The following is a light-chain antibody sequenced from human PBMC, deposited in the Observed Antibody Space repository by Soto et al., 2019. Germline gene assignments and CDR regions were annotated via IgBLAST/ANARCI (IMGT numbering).Light chain of an antibody. CDR1: SSNIGSSF. V-gene: IGLV1-47*01. CDR3: AAWDDSLRGYV. Sequence: VLTQPPSTSGTPGQRVSISCSGSSSNIGSSFVYWYQQLPGTAPKLLIYRNNQRPSGVPDRFSGSKSGTSASLVISGLRSEDEADYYCAAWDDSLRGYVFGTGTKVTVL. CDR2: RNN. J-gene: IGLJ1*01.